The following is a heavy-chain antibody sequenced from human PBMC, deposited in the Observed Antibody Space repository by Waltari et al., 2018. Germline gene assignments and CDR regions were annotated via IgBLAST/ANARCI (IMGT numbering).Heavy chain of an antibody. V-gene: IGHV4-61*02. CDR3: ARWDIVVVPAAMNAFDI. J-gene: IGHJ3*02. CDR2: IYTSGST. D-gene: IGHD2-2*01. CDR1: GGSISRGSYY. Sequence: QVQLQESGPGLVKPSQTLSLTCTVSGGSISRGSYYWSWIRQPAGKGLEWIGRIYTSGSTNYNPSLKSRVTISVDTSKNQFSLKLSSVTAADTAVYYCARWDIVVVPAAMNAFDIWGQGTMVTVSS.